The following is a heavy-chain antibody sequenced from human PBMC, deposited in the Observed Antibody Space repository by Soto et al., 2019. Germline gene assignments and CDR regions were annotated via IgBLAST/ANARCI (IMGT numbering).Heavy chain of an antibody. CDR3: ARVPIFGELLSFNYYYYYGMDV. D-gene: IGHD3-10*01. Sequence: GASVKVSCKASGYTFTSYYMHWVRQAPGQGLEWMGIINPSGGSTSYAQKFQGRVTMTRDTSTSTVYMELSSLRSEDTAVYYCARVPIFGELLSFNYYYYYGMDVWGQGTTVTVSS. V-gene: IGHV1-46*01. J-gene: IGHJ6*02. CDR2: INPSGGST. CDR1: GYTFTSYY.